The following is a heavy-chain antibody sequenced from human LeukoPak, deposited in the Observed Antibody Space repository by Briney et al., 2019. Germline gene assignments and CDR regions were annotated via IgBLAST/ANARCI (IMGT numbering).Heavy chain of an antibody. CDR2: ISSNGGST. V-gene: IGHV3-64*01. CDR3: ARAGRNDASLGMDV. D-gene: IGHD1-1*01. Sequence: PGGCLRLSCVASGFTFSSYAMHWVRQAPGKELEYVSGISSNGGSTYYANSVKDRFNISRDNSKNTLYLQMGSLRAEDTAVYHCARAGRNDASLGMDVWGQGTTVTVSS. J-gene: IGHJ6*02. CDR1: GFTFSSYA.